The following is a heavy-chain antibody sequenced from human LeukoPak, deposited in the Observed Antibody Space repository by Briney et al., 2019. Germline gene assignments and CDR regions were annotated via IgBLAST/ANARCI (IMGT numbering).Heavy chain of an antibody. D-gene: IGHD3-22*01. Sequence: INPSGCITSYAQKFQGRVTMTRDTSTSTVYMELSSLRSEDTAVYYCARDESSSGPLYYFDYWGQGTLVTVSS. V-gene: IGHV1-46*01. CDR3: ARDESSSGPLYYFDY. CDR2: INPSGCIT. J-gene: IGHJ4*02.